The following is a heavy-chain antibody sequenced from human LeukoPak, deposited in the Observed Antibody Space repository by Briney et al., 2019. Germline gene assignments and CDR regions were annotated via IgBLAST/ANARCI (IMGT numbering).Heavy chain of an antibody. CDR1: GFTFSSYA. CDR2: ISSSSSTI. D-gene: IGHD6-13*01. CDR3: ASGPRPFGYNYFDY. V-gene: IGHV3-48*02. J-gene: IGHJ4*02. Sequence: GGSLRLSCAASGFTFSSYAMIWVRQAPGKGLEWVSYISSSSSTIYYADSVKGRFTISRDNAKNSLYLQMNSLRDEDTAVYYCASGPRPFGYNYFDYWGQGTLVTVSS.